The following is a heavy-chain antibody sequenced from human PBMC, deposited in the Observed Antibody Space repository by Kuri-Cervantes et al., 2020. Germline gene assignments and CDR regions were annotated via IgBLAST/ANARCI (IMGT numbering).Heavy chain of an antibody. Sequence: GGSLRLSCAASGFTFSSYSMNWVRQAPGKGLEWVSSISSSSSYIYYADSVKGRFTISRDSAKNSLYLQMNSLRAEDTAVYYCARAGQVDSYLTRFDYWGQGTLVTVSS. CDR2: ISSSSSYI. D-gene: IGHD5-18*01. CDR3: ARAGQVDSYLTRFDY. CDR1: GFTFSSYS. V-gene: IGHV3-21*01. J-gene: IGHJ4*02.